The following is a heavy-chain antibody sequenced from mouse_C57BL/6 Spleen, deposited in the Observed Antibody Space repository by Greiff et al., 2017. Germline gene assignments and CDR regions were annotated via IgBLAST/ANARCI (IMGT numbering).Heavy chain of an antibody. D-gene: IGHD1-1*01. Sequence: EVQRVESGPGLVKPCQSLSLTCSVTGYSITSGYYWNWIRQFPGNKLEWMGYISYDGSNNYNPSLKNRISITRDTSKNQFFLKLNSVTTEDTATYYCARDYDYYAMDYWGQGTSVTVSS. CDR3: ARDYDYYAMDY. J-gene: IGHJ4*01. V-gene: IGHV3-6*01. CDR1: GYSITSGYY. CDR2: ISYDGSN.